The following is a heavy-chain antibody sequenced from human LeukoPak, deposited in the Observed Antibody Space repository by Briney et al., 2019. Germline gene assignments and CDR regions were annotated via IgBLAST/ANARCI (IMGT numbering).Heavy chain of an antibody. Sequence: PGRSLRLSCAASGFTFSSYGMHWVRQAPGKGLEWVAVIWYDGSNKYYADSVKGRFTISRDNSKNTLYLQMNSLRAEDTAVYYCARVGSAMVTWFGYWGQGTLVTVSS. J-gene: IGHJ4*02. V-gene: IGHV3-33*01. D-gene: IGHD5-18*01. CDR1: GFTFSSYG. CDR2: IWYDGSNK. CDR3: ARVGSAMVTWFGY.